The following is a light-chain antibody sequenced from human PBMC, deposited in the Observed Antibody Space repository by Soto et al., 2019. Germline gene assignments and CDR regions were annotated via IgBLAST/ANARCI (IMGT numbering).Light chain of an antibody. Sequence: QSVLTQPPSVSGAPGQRVTISCTGSSSNIGARFDVHWYRHLPGTAPKLLISVNTNGPSGVADRFSGSKSGTSASLAIAGLRAEDEADYYCQSYDSSLAGFVFGTVTKLTVL. CDR2: VNT. CDR1: SSNIGARFD. V-gene: IGLV1-40*01. CDR3: QSYDSSLAGFV. J-gene: IGLJ1*01.